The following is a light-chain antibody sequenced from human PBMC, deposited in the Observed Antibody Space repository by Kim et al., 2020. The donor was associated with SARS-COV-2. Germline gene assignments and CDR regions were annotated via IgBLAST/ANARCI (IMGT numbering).Light chain of an antibody. CDR2: GNS. V-gene: IGLV1-40*01. CDR3: QSYDSSLSGSVV. CDR1: SSNIGAGYD. Sequence: VTISCTGSSSNIGAGYDVHWYQQLPGTAPKLLIYGNSNRPSGVPDRFSGSKSGTSASLAITGLQAEDEADDYCQSYDSSLSGSVVFGGGTQLTVL. J-gene: IGLJ2*01.